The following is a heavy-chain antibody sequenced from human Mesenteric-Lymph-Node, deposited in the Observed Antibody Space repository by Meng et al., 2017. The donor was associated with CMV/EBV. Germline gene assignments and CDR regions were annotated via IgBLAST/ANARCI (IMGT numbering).Heavy chain of an antibody. D-gene: IGHD3-3*01. CDR2: ISAYNGNT. Sequence: GESLKISCAPSGFTFSTYGMHWVRQAPGQGLEWMGWISAYNGNTNYAQKLQGRVTMTTDTSTSTAYMELRSLRSDDTAVYYCAWFFAEGAYYFDYWGQGTLVTVSS. CDR1: GFTFSTYG. CDR3: AWFFAEGAYYFDY. V-gene: IGHV1-18*01. J-gene: IGHJ4*02.